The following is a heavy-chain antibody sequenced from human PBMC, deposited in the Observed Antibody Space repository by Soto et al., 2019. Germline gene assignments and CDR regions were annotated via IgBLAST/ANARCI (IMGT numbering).Heavy chain of an antibody. V-gene: IGHV4-59*01. Sequence: SETLSLTCSVSGASINNYYWSCIRQPPGKGLEWIGFVYYTGSTITEYNTSLQSRVAMSVDSSKNQFSLKVTSMTAADTAIYYCAKYRRTDAEGYRLDFWGQGTPVTASS. CDR2: VYYTGST. CDR1: GASINNYY. D-gene: IGHD5-12*01. J-gene: IGHJ4*02. CDR3: AKYRRTDAEGYRLDF.